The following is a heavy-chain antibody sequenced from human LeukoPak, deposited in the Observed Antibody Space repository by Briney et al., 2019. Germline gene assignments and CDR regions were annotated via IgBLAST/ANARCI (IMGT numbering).Heavy chain of an antibody. CDR2: INHSGST. D-gene: IGHD1-26*01. CDR3: ARGDWEENYFDY. Sequence: SETLSLTCAVYGGSFSGYYWSWIRQPPGKGLEWIGEINHSGSTNYNPSLKSRVTISVDTSKNQFSLKLSSVTAEDTAVYYCARGDWEENYFDYWGQGTLVTVSS. V-gene: IGHV4-34*01. CDR1: GGSFSGYY. J-gene: IGHJ4*02.